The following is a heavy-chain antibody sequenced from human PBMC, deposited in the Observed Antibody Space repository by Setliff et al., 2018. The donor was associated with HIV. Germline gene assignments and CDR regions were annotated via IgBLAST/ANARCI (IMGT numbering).Heavy chain of an antibody. Sequence: PSETLSLTCTVSGGSITRTPYYWGWIRQPPGKGLEWIGSIHHSGTAYDNTSLKSRVTISVDPSENQILLRLSSVTAADTAVYYCARLSGGMVPNYWGQGTLVTVSS. D-gene: IGHD3-10*01. CDR2: IHHSGTA. V-gene: IGHV4-39*01. CDR3: ARLSGGMVPNY. CDR1: GGSITRTPYY. J-gene: IGHJ4*02.